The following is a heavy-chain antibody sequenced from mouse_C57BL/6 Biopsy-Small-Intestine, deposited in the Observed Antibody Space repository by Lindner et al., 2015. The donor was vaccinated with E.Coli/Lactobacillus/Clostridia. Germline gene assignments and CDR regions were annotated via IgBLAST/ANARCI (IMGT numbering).Heavy chain of an antibody. Sequence: SVKVSCKASGYNFISYGMHWARQAPGQSLEWMGRINTANGNTIDSHKFQDRVTLTTDTSASAAYMELRSLTSEDTAIYYCARDITGGDYWGQGTLVTVSS. CDR1: GYNFISYG. D-gene: IGHD4-1*01. CDR2: INTANGNT. J-gene: IGHJ4*01. CDR3: ARDITGGDY. V-gene: IGHV1S127*01.